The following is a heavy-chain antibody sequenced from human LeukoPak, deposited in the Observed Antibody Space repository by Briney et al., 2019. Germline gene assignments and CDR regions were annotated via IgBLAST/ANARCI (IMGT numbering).Heavy chain of an antibody. CDR3: AREGSRMLYNWFAP. CDR2: INHSGST. Sequence: SETLSLTCAVYGGSFSGYYWSWIRQPPGKGLEWIGEINHSGSTNYNPSLKSRVTISVDTSKNQFSLKLSSVTAADTAVYYCAREGSRMLYNWFAPWGQGTLVPVPS. CDR1: GGSFSGYY. J-gene: IGHJ5*02. D-gene: IGHD3-16*01. V-gene: IGHV4-34*01.